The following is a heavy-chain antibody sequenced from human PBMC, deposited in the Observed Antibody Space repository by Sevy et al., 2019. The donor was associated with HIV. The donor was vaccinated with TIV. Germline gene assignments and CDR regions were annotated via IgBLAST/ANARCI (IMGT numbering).Heavy chain of an antibody. CDR2: ISSSSSTI. CDR3: ARDPVTGMDV. CDR1: GFPFSGYT. Sequence: GGPLGFSCAASGFPFSGYTMNWVRKAQGKGLEWVSYISSSSSTIYYADSVKGRFTISRDNAKNSLYLQMNSLRAEDTAVYYCARDPVTGMDVWGQGTTVTVSS. V-gene: IGHV3-48*01. J-gene: IGHJ6*02. D-gene: IGHD5-18*01.